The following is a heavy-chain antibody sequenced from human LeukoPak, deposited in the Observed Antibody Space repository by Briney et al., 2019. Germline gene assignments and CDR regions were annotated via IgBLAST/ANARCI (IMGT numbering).Heavy chain of an antibody. CDR1: GFTFDDYA. J-gene: IGHJ4*02. D-gene: IGHD5-12*01. CDR2: ISWNSGSI. Sequence: AGGSLRLSCAASGFTFDDYAMHWVRQAPGKGLEWVSGISWNSGSIGYADSVKGRFTISRDNAENSLYLQMNSLRAEDTAVYYCARNSGYDPDEDFDYWGQGTLVTVSS. V-gene: IGHV3-9*01. CDR3: ARNSGYDPDEDFDY.